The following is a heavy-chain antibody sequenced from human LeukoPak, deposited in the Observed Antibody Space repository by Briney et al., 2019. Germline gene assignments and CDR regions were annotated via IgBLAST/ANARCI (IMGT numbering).Heavy chain of an antibody. J-gene: IGHJ4*02. CDR2: IHYSGST. CDR1: GGSVRSYY. Sequence: SETLSLTCSVSGGSVRSYYWSWIRQPPGKGLEWIGYIHYSGSTNYNPSLKSRVIISIDTSKDEFSLKLSSVTAADTAVYYCAKSGLFYDFWSGQPDWGQGVLVTVSS. D-gene: IGHD3-3*01. CDR3: AKSGLFYDFWSGQPD. V-gene: IGHV4-59*08.